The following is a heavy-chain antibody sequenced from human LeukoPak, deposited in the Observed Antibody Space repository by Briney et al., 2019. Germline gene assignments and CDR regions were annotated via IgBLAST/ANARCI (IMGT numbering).Heavy chain of an antibody. CDR3: AKDYDSSGYYRFDY. CDR1: GFTFSSYG. D-gene: IGHD3-22*01. Sequence: GGSLRLSCAASGFTFSSYGMHWVRQAPGKGLEWVAVISYDGSNKYYADSVKGRFTISRDNSKNTLYLQMNSLRAEDTAVYYCAKDYDSSGYYRFDYWGQGTLVTVSS. V-gene: IGHV3-30*18. J-gene: IGHJ4*02. CDR2: ISYDGSNK.